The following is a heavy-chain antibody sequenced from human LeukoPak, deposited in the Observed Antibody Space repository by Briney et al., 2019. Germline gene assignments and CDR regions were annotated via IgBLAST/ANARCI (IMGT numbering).Heavy chain of an antibody. CDR1: GGSISSGGYY. J-gene: IGHJ4*02. CDR3: ARYLNYYGSGRGDY. D-gene: IGHD3-10*01. V-gene: IGHV4-31*03. Sequence: SSQSLSLTCTVSGGSISSGGYYWSWIRQHPGKGLEWIGYIYYSGSTYYNPSLKSRVTISVDTSKNQFSLKLSSVTAADTAVYYCARYLNYYGSGRGDYWGQGTLVTVSS. CDR2: IYYSGST.